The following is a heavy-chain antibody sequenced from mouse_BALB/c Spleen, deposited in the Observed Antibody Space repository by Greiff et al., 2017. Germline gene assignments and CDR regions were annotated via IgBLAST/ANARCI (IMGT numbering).Heavy chain of an antibody. V-gene: IGHV1S29*02. D-gene: IGHD2-10*02. CDR2: IYPYNGGT. CDR1: GYTFTDYN. J-gene: IGHJ4*01. CDR3: ALYGNFYAMDY. Sequence: VQLQQSGPELVKPGASVKISCKASGYTFTDYNMHWVKQSHGKSLEWIGYIYPYNGGTGYNQKFKSKATLTVDSSSSTAYMELRSLTSEDSAVYYCALYGNFYAMDYWGQGTSVTVSS.